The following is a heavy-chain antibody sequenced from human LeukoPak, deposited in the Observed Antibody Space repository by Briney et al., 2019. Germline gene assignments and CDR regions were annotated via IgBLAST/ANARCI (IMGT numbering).Heavy chain of an antibody. V-gene: IGHV3-33*01. CDR1: GFTFSRYG. J-gene: IGHJ3*01. D-gene: IGHD1-26*01. CDR3: ARWGIVGHDAFDL. Sequence: GRSLRLSCAGSGFTFSRYGMRWVRQAPGKGLGWVALIRYDGNDHWYGDSAKGRFTISRDNSKDTVYLQMDSLRDEDTAVYYCARWGIVGHDAFDLWGQGTMVTVSS. CDR2: IRYDGNDH.